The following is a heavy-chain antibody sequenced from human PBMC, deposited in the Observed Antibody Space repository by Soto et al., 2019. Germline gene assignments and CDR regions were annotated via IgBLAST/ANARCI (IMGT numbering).Heavy chain of an antibody. J-gene: IGHJ5*02. CDR3: ALTSRYNWFDP. CDR2: IYSGGST. Sequence: EVQLVESGGGLVQPGGSLRLSCAASGFTVSSNYMSWVRQAPGKGLEWVSVIYSGGSTYYADSVKGRFTISRDNSKNTLYLQMNSRRAEDTAVYYCALTSRYNWFDPWGQGTLVTVSS. D-gene: IGHD6-6*01. V-gene: IGHV3-66*01. CDR1: GFTVSSNY.